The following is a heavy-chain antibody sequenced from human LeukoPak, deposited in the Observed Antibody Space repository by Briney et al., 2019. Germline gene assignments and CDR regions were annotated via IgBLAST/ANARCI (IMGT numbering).Heavy chain of an antibody. D-gene: IGHD3-22*01. V-gene: IGHV4-59*08. CDR2: MYYSGST. Sequence: SETLSLTCTVSGGSISSYYWSWIRQSPGKGLEWIGYMYYSGSTNYNPSLKSRVTISVDTSKNQFSLKLTSVTAADTAVYYCAGGRYYFDSSGPSHWFDPWGQGTLVIVSS. CDR1: GGSISSYY. J-gene: IGHJ5*02. CDR3: AGGRYYFDSSGPSHWFDP.